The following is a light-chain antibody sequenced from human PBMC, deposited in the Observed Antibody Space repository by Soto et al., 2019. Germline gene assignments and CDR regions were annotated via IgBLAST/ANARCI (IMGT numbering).Light chain of an antibody. V-gene: IGKV1-5*01. Sequence: DIQMTQSPSTLSATVGDRVTITCRASESIGTWLAWYQQEPGKAPNLLIYDASSLQSGVPSRFSGRGSGTEFTLTISSLQPDDFATYYCQQFQSFSRTFGQGTKV. CDR3: QQFQSFSRT. CDR2: DAS. CDR1: ESIGTW. J-gene: IGKJ1*01.